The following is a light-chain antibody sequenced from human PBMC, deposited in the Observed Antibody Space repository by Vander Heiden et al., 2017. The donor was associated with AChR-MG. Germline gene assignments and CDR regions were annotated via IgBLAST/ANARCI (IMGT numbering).Light chain of an antibody. CDR3: LLYFGGAQLDD. V-gene: IGLV7-43*01. CDR2: STS. CDR1: TGAVTSGSY. Sequence: QTVVTQEPSLTVSPGGTVTLTCASNTGAVTSGSYPNWFQQKPGQAPRALIYSTSNKHSGALLGGKAALTLSGVQPEDEAEYNCLLYFGGAQLDDFGTGTKVTVL. J-gene: IGLJ1*01.